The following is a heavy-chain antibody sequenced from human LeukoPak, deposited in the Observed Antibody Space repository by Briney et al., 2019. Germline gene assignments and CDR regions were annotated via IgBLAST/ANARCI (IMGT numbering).Heavy chain of an antibody. CDR3: ARGYCSSTSCYMDV. D-gene: IGHD2-2*01. V-gene: IGHV1-3*01. J-gene: IGHJ6*02. Sequence: SVKVSCKDSGHTSTTYAIHWVRQAPGQGLEWMGWINAGNGNIKYSQKFQGRVTITGDTSASTAYMELSSLRSEDTAVYYCARGYCSSTSCYMDVWGQGTTVT. CDR1: GHTSTTYA. CDR2: INAGNGNI.